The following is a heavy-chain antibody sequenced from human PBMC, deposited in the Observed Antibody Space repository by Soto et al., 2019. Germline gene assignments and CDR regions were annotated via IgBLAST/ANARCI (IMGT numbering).Heavy chain of an antibody. CDR1: GGSISNYY. D-gene: IGHD3-22*01. J-gene: IGHJ4*02. CDR3: AREYSLAVVAPGY. Sequence: SETLSLTCILSGGSISNYYWTWIRQSPEKGLEFIGYIYFTGSANYNPSLKSRATISVDTSKNQFSLKMTSVTAEDTSVYYCAREYSLAVVAPGYWGQGILVTVSS. CDR2: IYFTGSA. V-gene: IGHV4-59*01.